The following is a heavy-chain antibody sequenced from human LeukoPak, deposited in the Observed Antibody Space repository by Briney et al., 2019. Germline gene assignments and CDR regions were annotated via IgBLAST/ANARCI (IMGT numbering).Heavy chain of an antibody. CDR1: GFTFSTYA. J-gene: IGHJ4*02. D-gene: IGHD1-14*01. CDR2: ISPIGSRT. V-gene: IGHV3-23*01. Sequence: GGSLRLSCAASGFTFSTYAMNWVRQAQGKGLEWVSAISPIGSRTYYADSVKGRFTISRDNSKNALYLQMNSLRAGDTAIYYCAKASTVLKPIDSWGQGTLVTVSS. CDR3: AKASTVLKPIDS.